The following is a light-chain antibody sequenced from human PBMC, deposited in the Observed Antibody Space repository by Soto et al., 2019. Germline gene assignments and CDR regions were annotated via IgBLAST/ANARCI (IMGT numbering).Light chain of an antibody. V-gene: IGKV3-15*01. Sequence: EIVMTQSPATLSVSPGERATLSCRASQSVSSNLAWYQHKPGQAPRLLIYGASTRATGIPARFSGSGSGTAYTLTLSSLQSEDFAVYYCHQYNNWPGFTFGPGTKVHIK. CDR1: QSVSSN. CDR3: HQYNNWPGFT. J-gene: IGKJ3*01. CDR2: GAS.